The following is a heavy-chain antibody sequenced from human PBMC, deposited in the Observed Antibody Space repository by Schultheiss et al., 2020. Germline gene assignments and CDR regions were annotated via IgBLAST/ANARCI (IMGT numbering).Heavy chain of an antibody. J-gene: IGHJ6*02. CDR1: GFTFSSFG. CDR2: INGNGYNT. V-gene: IGHV3-23*01. Sequence: GGSLRLSCEGSGFTFSSFGMSWVRQSPGKGLEWVSAINGNGYNTHYADSVKGRFTVSRDSSKNTLYLQMNSLRAEDTAIYYCARGNSGGNEVEVWGQGTTVTVSS. CDR3: ARGNSGGNEVEV. D-gene: IGHD4-23*01.